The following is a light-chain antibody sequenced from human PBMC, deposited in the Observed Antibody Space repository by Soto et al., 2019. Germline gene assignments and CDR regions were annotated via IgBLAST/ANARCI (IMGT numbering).Light chain of an antibody. V-gene: IGKV1-39*01. Sequence: DIQMTQSPSSLSASVGDTVTITCRASQSISNYLNWYQQRPGKAPKLLIYTASTLQSGVPSRFSGSGSGTDFTLTISSLQPEDFATYYCQQSYSKFVAFGPGTNVNIK. J-gene: IGKJ3*01. CDR2: TAS. CDR3: QQSYSKFVA. CDR1: QSISNY.